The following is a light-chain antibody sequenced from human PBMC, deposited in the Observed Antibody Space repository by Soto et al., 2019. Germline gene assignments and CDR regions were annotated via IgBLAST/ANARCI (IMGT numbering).Light chain of an antibody. CDR2: GAY. CDR1: QSVSSSY. CDR3: QQYSSSPRT. V-gene: IGKV3-20*01. J-gene: IGKJ1*01. Sequence: EVGLTHSPATMSCSPGERATLSCMASQSVSSSYLAWYQQKPGQAPRVLIHGAYSRATGIPDRFNGSGSGTDFTLTISRLEPEDFAVYYCQQYSSSPRTVGQGTKVEIK.